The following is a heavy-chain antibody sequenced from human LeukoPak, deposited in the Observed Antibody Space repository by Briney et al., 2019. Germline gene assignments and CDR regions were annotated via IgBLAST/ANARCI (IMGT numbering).Heavy chain of an antibody. CDR1: GFTVSSNY. J-gene: IGHJ6*03. V-gene: IGHV3-53*01. D-gene: IGHD3-22*01. CDR3: SRGGGYTLRGYYMDV. CDR2: IYSGGST. Sequence: PGGSLRLSCAASGFTVSSNYMSSVRHAPGKGLEWVALIYSGGSTFYADSVKGLFTISLDNSENTLFLQMNSLRAERTAVYYCSRGGGYTLRGYYMDVWGKGTTVTVSS.